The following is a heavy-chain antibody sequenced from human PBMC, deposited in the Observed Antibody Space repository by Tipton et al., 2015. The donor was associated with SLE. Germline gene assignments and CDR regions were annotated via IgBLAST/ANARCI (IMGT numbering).Heavy chain of an antibody. Sequence: GLVKPSETLSLTCAVYGGSISSSTYYWAWIRQPPGKGVEWIGEINHRGSTNYNPSLKSRVTISVDTPKNQFSLNVTSVTVADTAVYYCAKQRVWDRAFDFWGQGTLAAVSS. D-gene: IGHD1-26*01. CDR2: INHRGST. CDR3: AKQRVWDRAFDF. V-gene: IGHV4-39*01. J-gene: IGHJ3*01. CDR1: GGSISSSTYY.